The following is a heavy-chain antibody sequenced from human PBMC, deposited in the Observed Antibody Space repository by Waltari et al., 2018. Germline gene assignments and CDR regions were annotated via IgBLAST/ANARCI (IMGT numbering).Heavy chain of an antibody. CDR2: MYNSGRT. V-gene: IGHV4-59*11. J-gene: IGHJ4*02. Sequence: QVQLQESGPGLVKPSETLSLTCTVSGGSIGTHYWSWIRQPPGKGLEWIGYMYNSGRTNYTPSLKSRVTMSVDTSKNQFSLKLSSVTAADTAVYYCARDGAYYYGSGTYNARGDFFVWGQGTLVTVSS. CDR3: ARDGAYYYGSGTYNARGDFFV. D-gene: IGHD3-10*01. CDR1: GGSIGTHY.